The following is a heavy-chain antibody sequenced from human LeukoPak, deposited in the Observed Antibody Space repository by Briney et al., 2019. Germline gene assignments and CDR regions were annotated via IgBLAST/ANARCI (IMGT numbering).Heavy chain of an antibody. J-gene: IGHJ6*02. CDR2: ISGSSSNT. CDR1: GFTFSDYY. D-gene: IGHD1-26*01. Sequence: GGSLRLSCAASGFTFSDYYMTWIRQAPGKGLEWLSYISGSSSNTNYADSVQGRFTLSRDNAKNSLYLQMNSLRAEDTAVYYCARRRELLRSYYYGMDVWGQGTTVTVSS. CDR3: ARRRELLRSYYYGMDV. V-gene: IGHV3-11*06.